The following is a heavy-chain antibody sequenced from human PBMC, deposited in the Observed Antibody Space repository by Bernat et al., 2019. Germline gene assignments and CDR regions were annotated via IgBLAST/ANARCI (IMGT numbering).Heavy chain of an antibody. Sequence: EVQLVESGGGLVQPGGSLRLSCAASGFTFSSYEMNWVRQAPGKGLEWVSYISSSGGNTYYANSRKGRFTISRDNTKNTLYLHVNGLRAEDTAVYYCASRIAVTGSWRGSWGQGTLVTVSS. CDR2: ISSSGGNT. J-gene: IGHJ5*02. CDR3: ASRIAVTGSWRGS. CDR1: GFTFSSYE. D-gene: IGHD6-19*01. V-gene: IGHV3-48*03.